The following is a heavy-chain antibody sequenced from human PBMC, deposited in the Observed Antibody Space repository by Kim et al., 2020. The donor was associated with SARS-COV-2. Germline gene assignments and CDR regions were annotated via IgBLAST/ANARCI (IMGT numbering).Heavy chain of an antibody. Sequence: NYNPTLKSQVIISMDKSANQFSLRRNSVTAADTALYYCAKHNDYSFDIWGQGTMVTVSS. V-gene: IGHV4-4*02. D-gene: IGHD4-17*01. CDR3: AKHNDYSFDI. J-gene: IGHJ3*02.